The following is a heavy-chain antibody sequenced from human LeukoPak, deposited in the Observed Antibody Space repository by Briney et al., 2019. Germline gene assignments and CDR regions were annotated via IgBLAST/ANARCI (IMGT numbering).Heavy chain of an antibody. J-gene: IGHJ6*03. CDR1: GFTFSDYY. D-gene: IGHD5-18*01. Sequence: GGSLRLSCAASGFTFSDYYMSWIRQAPGKGLEWVSYISSSDSTIYYADSAKGRFTISRDNAKNSLYLQMNSLRAEDTAVYYCAREPTGDSYYYYYYMDVWGKGTTVTVSS. V-gene: IGHV3-11*04. CDR3: AREPTGDSYYYYYYMDV. CDR2: ISSSDSTI.